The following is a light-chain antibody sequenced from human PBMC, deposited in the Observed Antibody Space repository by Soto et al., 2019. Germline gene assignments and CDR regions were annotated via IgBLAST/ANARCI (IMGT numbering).Light chain of an antibody. J-gene: IGKJ1*01. CDR2: AVS. CDR1: QSIGTN. CDR3: QQTYSDPPL. V-gene: IGKV1-39*01. Sequence: DIQMTQYPSSLSASVGGRFTITCRASQSIGTNLNWYQQRPGKAPKLLIYAVSSLQSGVSSRSSGSGSGTEFTLSINSLQREDFATYSCQQTYSDPPLFGQGTKV.